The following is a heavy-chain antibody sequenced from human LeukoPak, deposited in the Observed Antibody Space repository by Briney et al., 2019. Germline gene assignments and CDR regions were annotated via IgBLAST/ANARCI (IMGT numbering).Heavy chain of an antibody. J-gene: IGHJ4*02. CDR1: GFTFSTYS. V-gene: IGHV3-48*02. CDR3: ARGRIPVVPHFDD. Sequence: GGSLRLSCAASGFTFSTYSMNWVRQAPGKGLEWLSFISTTSTTIYYADSAKGRFTISRDNAKNSLYLQINSLRDEDTAVYFCARGRIPVVPHFDDWGQGTLVTVSS. CDR2: ISTTSTTI. D-gene: IGHD2-21*01.